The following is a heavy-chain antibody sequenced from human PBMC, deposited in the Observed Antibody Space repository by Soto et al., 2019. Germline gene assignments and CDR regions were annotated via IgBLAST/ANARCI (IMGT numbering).Heavy chain of an antibody. V-gene: IGHV3-7*01. CDR2: INQDGSKK. J-gene: IGHJ2*01. Sequence: GGSLRLSCAASGFTFSSYWMTWVRQAPGKGLEWVANINQDGSKKYYIDSMKGRFTISRDNAKNTLHLKLNNLRTEDTALYYCARDPLWGTAMVLWYFDLWGRGTLVTVS. CDR1: GFTFSSYW. D-gene: IGHD5-18*01. CDR3: ARDPLWGTAMVLWYFDL.